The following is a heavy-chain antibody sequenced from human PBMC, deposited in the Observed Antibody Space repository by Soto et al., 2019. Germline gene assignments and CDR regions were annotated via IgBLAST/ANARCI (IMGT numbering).Heavy chain of an antibody. D-gene: IGHD2-8*01. CDR1: GFTFSSYG. J-gene: IGHJ4*02. CDR2: ISYDGSNK. CDR3: AKDLGYCTNGVCFNFDY. V-gene: IGHV3-30*18. Sequence: GGSLRLSCAASGFTFSSYGMHWVRQAPGKGLEWVAVISYDGSNKYYADSVKGRFTISRDNSKNTLYLQMNSLRAEDTAVYYCAKDLGYCTNGVCFNFDYWGQGTLVTVSS.